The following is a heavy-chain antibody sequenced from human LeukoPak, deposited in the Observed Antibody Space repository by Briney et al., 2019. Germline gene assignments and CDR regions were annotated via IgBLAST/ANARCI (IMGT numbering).Heavy chain of an antibody. CDR2: IYYSGST. V-gene: IGHV4-59*01. CDR1: GGSISSYY. J-gene: IGHJ2*01. CDR3: ARDRGYYDSSGYYYGWYLDL. Sequence: SETLSLTCTVSGGSISSYYWSWIRQPPGKGLEWIGYIYYSGSTNYNPSLKSRVTISVDTSKDQFSLKLSSVTAADTAVYYCARDRGYYDSSGYYYGWYLDLWGRGTLVTVSS. D-gene: IGHD3-22*01.